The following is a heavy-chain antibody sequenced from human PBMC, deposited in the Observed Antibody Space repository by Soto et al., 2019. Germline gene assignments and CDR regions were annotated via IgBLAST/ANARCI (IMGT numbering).Heavy chain of an antibody. CDR2: ISAYNGNT. Sequence: GASVKVSCKASGYTFTAYPMHWVRQAPGQRLEWMGWISAYNGNTNYAQKLQGRVTITTDTSTSTAYMELRSLRSDDTAVYYCARDCDYSSSCHWGQGTLVTVSS. CDR3: ARDCDYSSSCH. CDR1: GYTFTAYP. J-gene: IGHJ4*02. V-gene: IGHV1-18*01. D-gene: IGHD6-13*01.